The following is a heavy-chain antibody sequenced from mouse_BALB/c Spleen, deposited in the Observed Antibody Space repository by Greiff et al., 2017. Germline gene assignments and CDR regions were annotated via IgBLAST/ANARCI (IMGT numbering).Heavy chain of an antibody. V-gene: IGHV1S81*02. CDR3: TRVGAYYRYAMDY. J-gene: IGHJ4*01. CDR2: INPSNGGT. CDR1: GYTFTSYY. Sequence: QVQLQQSGAELVKPGASVKLSCKASGYTFTSYYMYWVKQRPGQGLEWIGEINPSNGGTNFNEKFKSKATLTVDKSSSTAYMQLSSLTSEDSAVYYCTRVGAYYRYAMDYWGQGTSVTVSS. D-gene: IGHD2-12*01.